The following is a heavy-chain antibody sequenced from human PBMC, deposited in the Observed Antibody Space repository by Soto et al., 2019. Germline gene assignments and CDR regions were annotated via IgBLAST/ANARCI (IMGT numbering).Heavy chain of an antibody. V-gene: IGHV3-21*01. D-gene: IGHD5-18*01. CDR1: GFTFSSYS. Sequence: GGSLRLSCAASGFTFSSYSMNWVRQAPGKGLEWVSSISSSSSYIYYADSVKGRFTISRDNAKNSLYLQMNSLRAEDTAVYYCARERYSYGPQTDAFDIWGQGTMVTVSS. CDR2: ISSSSSYI. J-gene: IGHJ3*02. CDR3: ARERYSYGPQTDAFDI.